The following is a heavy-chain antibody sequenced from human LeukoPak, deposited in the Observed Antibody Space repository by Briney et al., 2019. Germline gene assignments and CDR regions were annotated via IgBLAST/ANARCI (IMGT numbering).Heavy chain of an antibody. CDR1: GFTFSNFA. CDR2: ISGSGEDS. Sequence: GGSLRLSCAASGFTFSNFAMNWVRQTPGKGLEWVSGISGSGEDSNHADSVTGRFIISRENSKNTLYLQMNSLRADDTAVYYSATNYDDSREAFDVWGQGTVVTVSS. V-gene: IGHV3-23*01. CDR3: ATNYDDSREAFDV. J-gene: IGHJ3*01. D-gene: IGHD3-3*01.